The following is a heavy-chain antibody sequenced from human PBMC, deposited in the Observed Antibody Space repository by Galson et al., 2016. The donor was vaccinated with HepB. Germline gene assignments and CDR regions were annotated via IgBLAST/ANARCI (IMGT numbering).Heavy chain of an antibody. CDR2: IYPGDSEA. CDR3: ATSTSSGGYWYFDL. D-gene: IGHD2-15*01. J-gene: IGHJ2*01. CDR1: GHTFTNYG. Sequence: QSGAEVKKPGESLQISCRVSGHTFTNYGVAWVRQMPGKGLEWMGVIYPGDSEARYSPSFQGQVTLSADKSTNSAYLHWSSLQASDSALYFCATSTSSGGYWYFDLWGRGTLVTVSS. V-gene: IGHV5-51*01.